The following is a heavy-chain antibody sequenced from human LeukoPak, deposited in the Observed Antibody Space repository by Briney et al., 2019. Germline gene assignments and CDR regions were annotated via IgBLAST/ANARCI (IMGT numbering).Heavy chain of an antibody. Sequence: GGSLRLSCAASGFTFSSYAMHWVRQAPGKGLEWVAVISYDGSNKYYADSVKGRFTISRDNSKNTLYLQMNSLRAEDTAVYYCARDPREYSGTYGGGYWGQGTLVTVSS. CDR2: ISYDGSNK. J-gene: IGHJ4*02. D-gene: IGHD1-26*01. CDR1: GFTFSSYA. V-gene: IGHV3-30-3*01. CDR3: ARDPREYSGTYGGGY.